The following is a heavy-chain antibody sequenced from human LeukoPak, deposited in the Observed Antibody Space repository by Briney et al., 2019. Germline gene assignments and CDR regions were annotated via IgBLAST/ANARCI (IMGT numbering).Heavy chain of an antibody. Sequence: SETLSLTCTVSGGSISSYYWSWIRQPPGKGLEWIGYIYYSGSTNYNPSLKSRVTISVDTSKNQFSLKLSSVTAADTAVYYCASFPVGMATIWKYFQHWGQGTLVTVSS. D-gene: IGHD5-24*01. CDR3: ASFPVGMATIWKYFQH. V-gene: IGHV4-59*08. CDR2: IYYSGST. CDR1: GGSISSYY. J-gene: IGHJ1*01.